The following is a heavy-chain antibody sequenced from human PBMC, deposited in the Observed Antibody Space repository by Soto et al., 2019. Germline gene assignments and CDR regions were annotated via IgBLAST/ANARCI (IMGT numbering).Heavy chain of an antibody. V-gene: IGHV3-7*03. CDR3: GRAGSQLWLNCCGP. Sequence: GGSLRLSCAASGFTFSSYWMSWVRQAPGKGLEWVAKIKQDGSEKYYVDSVKGRFTISRDNAKNSLFLQMNSLRAEDTAVYYCGRAGSQLWLNCCGPRDQGSMVSVAS. CDR2: IKQDGSEK. J-gene: IGHJ5*02. CDR1: GFTFSSYW. D-gene: IGHD5-18*01.